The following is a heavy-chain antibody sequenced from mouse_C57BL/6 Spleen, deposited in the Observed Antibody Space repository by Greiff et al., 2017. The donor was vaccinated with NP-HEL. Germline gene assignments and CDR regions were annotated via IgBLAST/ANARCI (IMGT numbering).Heavy chain of an antibody. CDR2: IDPSDSYT. CDR1: GYTFTSYW. J-gene: IGHJ4*01. CDR3: ARVFYYAMDY. Sequence: VLLQQSGAELVMPGASVKLSCKASGYTFTSYWMHWVKQRPGQGLEWIGEIDPSDSYTNYNQKFKGKSTLTVDKSSSTAYMQLSSLTSEDSAVYYCARVFYYAMDYWGQGTSVTVSS. V-gene: IGHV1-69*01.